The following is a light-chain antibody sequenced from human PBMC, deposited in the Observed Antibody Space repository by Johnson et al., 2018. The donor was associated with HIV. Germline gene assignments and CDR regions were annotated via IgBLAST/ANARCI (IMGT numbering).Light chain of an antibody. Sequence: QSVLTQPPSVSAAPGQKVTISCSGSSSNIENNFVSWYQQFPGTAPKLLIYDNNKRPSEIPDRFSGSKSGTSATLVITGLRTGDEADYYCGNWDTSLSVGLSVFWTGTQVTVL. CDR1: SSNIENNF. CDR2: DNN. V-gene: IGLV1-51*01. CDR3: GNWDTSLSVGLSV. J-gene: IGLJ1*01.